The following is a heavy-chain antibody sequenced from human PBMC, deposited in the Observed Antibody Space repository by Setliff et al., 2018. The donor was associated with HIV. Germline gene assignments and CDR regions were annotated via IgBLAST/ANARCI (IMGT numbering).Heavy chain of an antibody. D-gene: IGHD3-22*01. CDR1: GYTFTNYA. V-gene: IGHV7-4-1*01. Sequence: GASVKVSCKASGYTFTNYAMNWVRQAPGQGLEWMGWINTNTGNPTYAQGFTGRFVFSLDTSVSTAYLQISSLKTEDTAVYYCARDYRHDTDSNGHQDYWGRGTLVTVSS. CDR3: ARDYRHDTDSNGHQDY. J-gene: IGHJ4*02. CDR2: INTNTGNP.